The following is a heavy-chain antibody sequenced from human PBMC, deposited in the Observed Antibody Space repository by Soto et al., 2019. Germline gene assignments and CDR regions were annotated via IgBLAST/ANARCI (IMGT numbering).Heavy chain of an antibody. CDR2: ILPDDSDT. CDR1: GYRFTSYW. Sequence: EVQLVQSGAEVKKPGESLKISCKGSGYRFTSYWIGWVRQMPGKGLEWMGIILPDDSDTKYSPSFQGHVTISADKSINTAYLQWSSLKATDTGIYYCARHEGPEMAAIPGVYWGQGPLVTVSS. D-gene: IGHD2-21*02. V-gene: IGHV5-51*01. CDR3: ARHEGPEMAAIPGVY. J-gene: IGHJ4*02.